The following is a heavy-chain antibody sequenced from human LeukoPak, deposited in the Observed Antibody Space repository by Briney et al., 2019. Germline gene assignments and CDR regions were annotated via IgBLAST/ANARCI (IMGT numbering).Heavy chain of an antibody. V-gene: IGHV4-39*07. Sequence: SETLSLTCTVSGVSISSSNSYWGWIRQPPGKGLEWIGSIFHTGSTYYNPSLKSRVTMSVDTSKNQFSLKLSSVTAADTAVYYCARETNEYSYGPYFDYWGQGTLVTVSS. CDR2: IFHTGST. CDR3: ARETNEYSYGPYFDY. D-gene: IGHD5-18*01. CDR1: GVSISSSNSY. J-gene: IGHJ4*02.